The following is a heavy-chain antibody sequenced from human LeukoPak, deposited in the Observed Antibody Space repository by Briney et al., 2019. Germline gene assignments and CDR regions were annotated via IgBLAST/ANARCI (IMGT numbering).Heavy chain of an antibody. Sequence: GVSLRVSCSASGLTCKSYAMSWVRQAPGKGLEWVSAISGSGGSTYYADSVKGRFTISRDNSKNTLYLQMNSLRAEDTAVYYCAKDKGEGYYDILTGYDYWGQGTLVTVSS. J-gene: IGHJ4*02. CDR3: AKDKGEGYYDILTGYDY. CDR2: ISGSGGST. D-gene: IGHD3-9*01. V-gene: IGHV3-23*01. CDR1: GLTCKSYA.